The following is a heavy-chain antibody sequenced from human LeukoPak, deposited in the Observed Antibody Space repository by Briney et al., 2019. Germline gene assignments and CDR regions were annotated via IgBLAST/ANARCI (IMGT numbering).Heavy chain of an antibody. CDR1: GFTFSSYA. Sequence: GGSLRLSCAASGFTFSSYAMHWVRQAPGKGLEWVSYISSSGSTIYYADSVKGRFTISRDNAKNSLYLQMNSLRAEDTAVYYCAREGEWGYDAFDIWGQGTMVTVSS. CDR3: AREGEWGYDAFDI. J-gene: IGHJ3*02. CDR2: ISSSGSTI. V-gene: IGHV3-48*04. D-gene: IGHD1-26*01.